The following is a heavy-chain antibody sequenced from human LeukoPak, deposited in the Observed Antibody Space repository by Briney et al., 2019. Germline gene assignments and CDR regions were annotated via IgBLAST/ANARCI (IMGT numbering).Heavy chain of an antibody. J-gene: IGHJ6*02. V-gene: IGHV1-2*02. Sequence: ASVKVSCKASGYTFTSYGISWVRQAPGQGLEWMGWINPNSGGTNYAQKFQGRVTMTRDTSISTAYMELSRLRSDDTAVYYCARIRFSGGYGTDVWGQGTTVTVSS. D-gene: IGHD3-3*01. CDR2: INPNSGGT. CDR1: GYTFTSYG. CDR3: ARIRFSGGYGTDV.